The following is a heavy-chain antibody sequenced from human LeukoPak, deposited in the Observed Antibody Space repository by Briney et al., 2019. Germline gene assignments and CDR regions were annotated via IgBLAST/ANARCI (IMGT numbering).Heavy chain of an antibody. CDR2: MNPNSGNT. CDR1: GYTFTSYD. CDR3: ATKRGGRYSNYYYMDV. V-gene: IGHV1-8*01. J-gene: IGHJ6*03. D-gene: IGHD1-26*01. Sequence: ASVKVSCKASGYTFTSYDINWVRPATGQGLEWMGWMNPNSGNTGYTQKFQGRETMNRNTPISTANLQVSSLRSEDTAVYDCATKRGGRYSNYYYMDVWGKGTTVTVSS.